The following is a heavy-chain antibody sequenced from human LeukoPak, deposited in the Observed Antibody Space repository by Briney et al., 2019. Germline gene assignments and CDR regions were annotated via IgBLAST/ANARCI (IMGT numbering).Heavy chain of an antibody. CDR1: GYTFTGYY. J-gene: IGHJ4*02. Sequence: ASVKVSCKASGYTFTGYYMHWVRQAPGQGLEWMGWVNPNSGGTNYAQKFQGRVTVTRDTSISTAYMELSRLRSDDTAVYYCASFGHESNYFDYWGQGTLVTVSS. V-gene: IGHV1-2*02. D-gene: IGHD3-10*01. CDR2: VNPNSGGT. CDR3: ASFGHESNYFDY.